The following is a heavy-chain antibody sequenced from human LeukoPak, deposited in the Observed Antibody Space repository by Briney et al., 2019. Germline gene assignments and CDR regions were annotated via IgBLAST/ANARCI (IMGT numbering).Heavy chain of an antibody. CDR1: GYSFTGYF. CDR3: ARDMNWRASIWYFDL. Sequence: ASVKVSCKASGYSFTGYFMHWVRHAPGQGLEWMGWVNPHSGDTDSAQRFQGRVTMTRDTSINTAYMELSRLTSDDTAVYYCARDMNWRASIWYFDLWGRGTLVTVSS. D-gene: IGHD3-16*01. J-gene: IGHJ2*01. CDR2: VNPHSGDT. V-gene: IGHV1-2*02.